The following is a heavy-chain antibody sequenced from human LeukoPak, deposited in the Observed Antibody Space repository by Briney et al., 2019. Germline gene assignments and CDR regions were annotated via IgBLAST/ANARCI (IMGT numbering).Heavy chain of an antibody. CDR2: INHSGDT. V-gene: IGHV4-34*01. J-gene: IGHJ4*02. Sequence: SETVSLTCAVSGTSFSSYYWSWIRQSPEKGLEWIGEINHSGDTNNNPSLKSRVTMSVDTANNRFSLSLSSVTAADTAVYFCARMTTGHDYWGQGILVTVSS. CDR3: ARMTTGHDY. D-gene: IGHD4-17*01. CDR1: GTSFSSYY.